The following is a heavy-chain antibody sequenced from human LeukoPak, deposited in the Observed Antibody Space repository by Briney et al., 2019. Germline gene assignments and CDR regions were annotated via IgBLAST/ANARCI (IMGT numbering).Heavy chain of an antibody. J-gene: IGHJ4*02. CDR2: IKEDGSEK. Sequence: GGSLRLSCAASGFTFSTYWMSWVRQAPGKGLEWVANIKEDGSEKYYGDSVKGRFTISRDNAKNSLYLQMNSLRAEDTAVYYRARGSSGYQWGQGTLVTVSS. CDR3: ARGSSGYQ. CDR1: GFTFSTYW. D-gene: IGHD3-22*01. V-gene: IGHV3-7*01.